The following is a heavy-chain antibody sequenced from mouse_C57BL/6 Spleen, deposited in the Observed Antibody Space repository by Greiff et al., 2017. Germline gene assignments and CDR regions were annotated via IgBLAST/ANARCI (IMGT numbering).Heavy chain of an antibody. CDR1: GFSFNTYA. CDR2: IRSKSNNYAT. Sequence: VKLVESGGGLVQPKGSLKLSCAASGFSFNTYAMNWVRQAPGKGLELVARIRSKSNNYATYYADSVKDRFTIARDDSESMLYLQMNNLKTEDTAMYYCVRHHYSNYYYAMDYWGQGTSVTVSS. V-gene: IGHV10-1*01. D-gene: IGHD2-5*01. J-gene: IGHJ4*01. CDR3: VRHHYSNYYYAMDY.